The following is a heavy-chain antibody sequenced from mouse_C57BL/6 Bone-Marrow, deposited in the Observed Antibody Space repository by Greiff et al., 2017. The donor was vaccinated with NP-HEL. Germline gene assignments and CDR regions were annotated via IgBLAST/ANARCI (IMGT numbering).Heavy chain of an antibody. Sequence: EVKLMESGGGLVKPGGSLKLSCAASGFTFSSYAMSWVRQTPEKRLEWVAPISDGGSYTYYPDNVKGRFTISRDNAKNNLYLQMSHLKSEDTAMYYCARVYYDYWFAYWGQGTLVTVSA. V-gene: IGHV5-4*03. CDR1: GFTFSSYA. CDR3: ARVYYDYWFAY. CDR2: ISDGGSYT. J-gene: IGHJ3*01. D-gene: IGHD2-4*01.